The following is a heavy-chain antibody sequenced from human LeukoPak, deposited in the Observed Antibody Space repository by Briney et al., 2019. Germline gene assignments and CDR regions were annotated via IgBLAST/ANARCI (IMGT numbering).Heavy chain of an antibody. J-gene: IGHJ4*02. V-gene: IGHV4-4*07. CDR3: ARDLSRNWYSDYFDY. CDR2: IYMRGNT. CDR1: GGTFNYY. Sequence: PSETLSLTCTVSGGTFNYYWSWIRQPAGKGLEWIGRIYMRGNTNFNPSLKSRVTMSADPSKNQFSLKLGSVTAADTAVDYCARDLSRNWYSDYFDYWGQGTLVTVSS. D-gene: IGHD6-13*01.